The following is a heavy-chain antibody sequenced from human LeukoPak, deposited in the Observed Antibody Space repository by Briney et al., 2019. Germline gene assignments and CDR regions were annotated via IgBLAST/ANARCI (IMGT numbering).Heavy chain of an antibody. J-gene: IGHJ6*02. V-gene: IGHV4-34*01. CDR3: ARGQNPGITIFGVYYYGMDV. CDR2: INHSGST. D-gene: IGHD3-3*01. CDR1: GGSFSGYY. Sequence: SETLSLTCAVYGGSFSGYYSSWIRQPPGKGLEWIGEINHSGSTNYNPSLKSRVTISVDTSKNQFSLKLSSVTAADTAVYYCARGQNPGITIFGVYYYGMDVWGQGTTVTVSS.